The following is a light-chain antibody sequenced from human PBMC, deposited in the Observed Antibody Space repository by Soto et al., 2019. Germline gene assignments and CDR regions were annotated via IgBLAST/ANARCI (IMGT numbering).Light chain of an antibody. Sequence: QSVLTQPASVSGSPGQSITISCTGTSSDVGGYNYVSWYQHHPGKAPKLMIYEVINRPSGVSNRFSGSKSGNTASLTISGLQAEDEADYYCSSYTSTSSYVFGIGTKLTVL. V-gene: IGLV2-14*01. CDR3: SSYTSTSSYV. CDR1: SSDVGGYNY. J-gene: IGLJ1*01. CDR2: EVI.